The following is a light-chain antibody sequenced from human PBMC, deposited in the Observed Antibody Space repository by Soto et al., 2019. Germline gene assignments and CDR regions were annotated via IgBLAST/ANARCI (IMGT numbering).Light chain of an antibody. Sequence: QSVLTQPPSVSGAPGLRVTISCTGSSSNIGAGYDVHWYQRLPGTAPKVLIYGNNNRPSGVPDRFSGSKSGTSASLAITGLQAEDEADYYCQSYDSSLSGSYVFGTGTKLTVL. CDR1: SSNIGAGYD. J-gene: IGLJ1*01. CDR2: GNN. V-gene: IGLV1-40*01. CDR3: QSYDSSLSGSYV.